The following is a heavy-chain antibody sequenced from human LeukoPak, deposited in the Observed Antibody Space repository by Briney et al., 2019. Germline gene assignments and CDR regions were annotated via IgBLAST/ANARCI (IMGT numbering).Heavy chain of an antibody. Sequence: PGGSLRLSCAASGFTVSSNYMSWVRQAPGKGLELLSVIYVGGSTFYADSVKGRFTISRDNSKNTLYLQMNSLRADDTAVYYCARDHRNAGVFDYWGQGTLVTVSS. CDR3: ARDHRNAGVFDY. CDR1: GFTVSSNY. D-gene: IGHD2-2*01. V-gene: IGHV3-53*01. J-gene: IGHJ4*02. CDR2: IYVGGST.